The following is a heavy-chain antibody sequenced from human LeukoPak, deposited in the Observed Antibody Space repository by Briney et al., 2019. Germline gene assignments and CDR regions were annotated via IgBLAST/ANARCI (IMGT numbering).Heavy chain of an antibody. CDR2: MEGDGSST. CDR1: GFTFSRYW. D-gene: IGHD3-22*01. Sequence: GGSLRLSCAASGFTFSRYWMHWVRQAPGKGLVWVSRMEGDGSSTSYAGSVKGRFTISRDNAKNTLYLQMNSLRAEDTAVYYCARDPSDFSGYYDYWGQGTLVTVSS. J-gene: IGHJ4*02. V-gene: IGHV3-74*01. CDR3: ARDPSDFSGYYDY.